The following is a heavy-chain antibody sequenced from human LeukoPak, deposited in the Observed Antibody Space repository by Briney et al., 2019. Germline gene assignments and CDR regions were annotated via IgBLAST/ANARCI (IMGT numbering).Heavy chain of an antibody. D-gene: IGHD2-15*01. V-gene: IGHV4-39*07. Sequence: SETLSLTCTVSGGSITSSSYYWGWIRQPPGKGLEWIGEIYHSGSTNYNPSLKSRVTISVDKSKNQFSLKLSSVTAADTAVYYCARKSYCSGGSCPSDYWGQGTLVTVSS. CDR3: ARKSYCSGGSCPSDY. CDR1: GGSITSSSYY. J-gene: IGHJ4*02. CDR2: IYHSGST.